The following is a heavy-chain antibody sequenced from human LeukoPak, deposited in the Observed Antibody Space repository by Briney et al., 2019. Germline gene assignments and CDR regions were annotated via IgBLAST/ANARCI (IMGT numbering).Heavy chain of an antibody. V-gene: IGHV3-23*01. CDR1: GFTISNYG. D-gene: IGHD6-13*01. CDR2: IVGSGAYT. Sequence: QPGGSLRLSRAASGFTISNYGMTWVRQAPGKGLEWVAAIVGSGAYTNYADSVKGRFTISRDNSKDTLYLQMNSLRAEDTAVYFCARDRRGGSSWSRNDDWGQGTLVTVSS. CDR3: ARDRRGGSSWSRNDD. J-gene: IGHJ4*02.